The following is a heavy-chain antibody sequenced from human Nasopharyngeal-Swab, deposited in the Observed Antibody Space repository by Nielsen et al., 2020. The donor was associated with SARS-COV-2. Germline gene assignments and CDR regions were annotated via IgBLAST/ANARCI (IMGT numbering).Heavy chain of an antibody. J-gene: IGHJ3*02. CDR3: ARGRTTVVMGDAFDI. D-gene: IGHD4-23*01. CDR2: ISYDGSNK. V-gene: IGHV3-30*03. Sequence: WIRQPPGKGLEWVAVISYDGSNKYYADSVKGRFTISRDNSKNTLYLQMNSLRAEDTAVYYCARGRTTVVMGDAFDIWGQGTMVTVSS.